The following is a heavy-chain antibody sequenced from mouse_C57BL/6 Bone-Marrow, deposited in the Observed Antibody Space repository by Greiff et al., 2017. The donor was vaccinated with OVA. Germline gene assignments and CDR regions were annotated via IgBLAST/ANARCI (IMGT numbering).Heavy chain of an antibody. J-gene: IGHJ3*01. D-gene: IGHD4-1*01. V-gene: IGHV7-3*01. CDR3: ASSNWAWFAY. CDR2: IRNKANGDTT. Sequence: VQLKESGGGLVRPGGSLSLSCAASGFTFTDYYIGWAPQRPANALAWLGFIRNKANGDTTEYSASVKGRFTISRDNSQSILYLQMNALRAEDSATYDCASSNWAWFAYWGQGTLVTVSA. CDR1: GFTFTDYY.